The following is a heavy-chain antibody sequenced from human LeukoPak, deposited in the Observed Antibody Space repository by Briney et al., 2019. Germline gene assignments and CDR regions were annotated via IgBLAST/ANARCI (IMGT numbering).Heavy chain of an antibody. V-gene: IGHV4-59*01. Sequence: SETLSLTCAVYGGSFSGYYWSWIRQPPGKGLEWIGYIYYSGSTNYNPSLKSRVTISVDTSKNQFSLKLSSVTAADTAVYYCARYYDSSGYPFFDYWGQGTLVTVSS. CDR1: GGSFSGYY. CDR3: ARYYDSSGYPFFDY. J-gene: IGHJ4*02. CDR2: IYYSGST. D-gene: IGHD3-22*01.